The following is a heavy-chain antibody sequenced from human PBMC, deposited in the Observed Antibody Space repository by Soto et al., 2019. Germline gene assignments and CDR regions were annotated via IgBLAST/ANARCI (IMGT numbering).Heavy chain of an antibody. Sequence: QVLLVQSGAEVKKPGASVKVSCKASEYTFTGRYIHWGRQPPGQGLGWMRWINPKSGGTNYAQRLQGGITPPRETSLSTAFMELTSLKPDKTAAYYCARDTRPLYASPAWAFDFWGPGTLVTVSS. CDR2: INPKSGGT. V-gene: IGHV1-2*02. J-gene: IGHJ4*02. CDR3: ARDTRPLYASPAWAFDF. D-gene: IGHD2-2*01. CDR1: EYTFTGRY.